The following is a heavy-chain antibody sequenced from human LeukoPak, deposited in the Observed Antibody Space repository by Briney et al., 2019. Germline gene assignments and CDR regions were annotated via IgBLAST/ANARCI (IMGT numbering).Heavy chain of an antibody. CDR1: GFTFSNYG. CDR3: ATLPYYYDSSGSYYFDY. V-gene: IGHV3-30*03. Sequence: GGSLRLSCAASGFTFSNYGMHWVRQAPGKGLEWVAVISYDGSKKYYADSVKGRFTISRDNSKNTLYLQMNSLRVEDTAVYYCATLPYYYDSSGSYYFDYWGQGTLVTVSS. J-gene: IGHJ4*02. D-gene: IGHD3-22*01. CDR2: ISYDGSKK.